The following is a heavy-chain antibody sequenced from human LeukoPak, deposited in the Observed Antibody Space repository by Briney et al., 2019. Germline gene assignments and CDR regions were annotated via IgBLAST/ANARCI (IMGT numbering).Heavy chain of an antibody. V-gene: IGHV3-53*01. CDR3: ARDRLLYLDY. D-gene: IGHD2-21*02. Sequence: PGGSLRLSCAASGFTVSSNYMSWVRQAPGKGLEWVSVIYSGGSTYYADSVKGRFTISRDNSKNTLYLQMNSLRAEDTAVYFCARDRLLYLDYWGQGTPVTVSS. J-gene: IGHJ4*02. CDR1: GFTVSSNY. CDR2: IYSGGST.